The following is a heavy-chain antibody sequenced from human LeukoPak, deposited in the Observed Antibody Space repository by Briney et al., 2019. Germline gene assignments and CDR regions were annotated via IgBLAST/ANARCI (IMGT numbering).Heavy chain of an antibody. D-gene: IGHD2-2*01. CDR1: GYTFTSYG. CDR2: ISAYNGNT. Sequence: ASVKVSCKASGYTFTSYGSSWVRQAPRQGLEWMGWISAYNGNTNYAQKLQGRVTMTTDTSTSTAYMELRSLRSDDTAVYYCARDPSTDPRIVVVPAAGWFDPWGQGTLVTVSS. CDR3: ARDPSTDPRIVVVPAAGWFDP. V-gene: IGHV1-18*01. J-gene: IGHJ5*02.